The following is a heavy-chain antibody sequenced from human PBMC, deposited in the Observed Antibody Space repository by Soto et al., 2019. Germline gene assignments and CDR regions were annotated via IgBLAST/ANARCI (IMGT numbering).Heavy chain of an antibody. Sequence: GGSLRLSCAASGFTFSNYAMSWVRQTPGKGLEWVSAISGSGGATHYAASVKGRFSISRDNSKKTLYLQMDSLRAEDTAVFYCAKCRGPGSPFYYDMDVWGQGTTVTVSS. CDR1: GFTFSNYA. D-gene: IGHD2-15*01. CDR3: AKCRGPGSPFYYDMDV. CDR2: ISGSGGAT. V-gene: IGHV3-23*01. J-gene: IGHJ6*02.